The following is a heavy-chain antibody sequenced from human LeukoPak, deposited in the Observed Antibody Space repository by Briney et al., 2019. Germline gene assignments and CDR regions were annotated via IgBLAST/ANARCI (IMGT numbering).Heavy chain of an antibody. CDR3: ARVAMAGHFDY. CDR2: INPNSGCT. Sequence: GASVKVSCKGSGYTFSGYHMHWVRQAPGQGLDWMGWINPNSGCTNYAQKFQGRVTMTRDTSISTAYMELSRLRSDDTAVYYCARVAMAGHFDYWGQGTLVTVSS. J-gene: IGHJ4*02. CDR1: GYTFSGYH. D-gene: IGHD5-24*01. V-gene: IGHV1-2*02.